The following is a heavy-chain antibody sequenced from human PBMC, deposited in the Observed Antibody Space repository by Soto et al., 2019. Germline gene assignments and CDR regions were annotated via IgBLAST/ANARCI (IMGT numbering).Heavy chain of an antibody. CDR1: GGSFSGYY. J-gene: IGHJ6*03. Sequence: SETLSLTCAGYGGSFSGYYWSWIRQPPGKGLGWIGEINHSGSTNYNPSLKSRVTISVDTSKNQFSLKLSSVTAADTAVYYCARGRGYSYGAGFRYYYYYMDVWGKGTTVTVSS. CDR3: ARGRGYSYGAGFRYYYYYMDV. V-gene: IGHV4-34*01. D-gene: IGHD5-18*01. CDR2: INHSGST.